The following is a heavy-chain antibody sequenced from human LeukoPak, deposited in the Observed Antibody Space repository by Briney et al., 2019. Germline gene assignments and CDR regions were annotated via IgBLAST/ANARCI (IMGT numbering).Heavy chain of an antibody. CDR3: AKDRLSGSDYFDY. V-gene: IGHV3-23*01. CDR1: GFTFSSYA. Sequence: PGGSLRLSCAASGFTFSSYAMSWVRQAPGKGLEWVSAISGSDGSTYYADSVKGRFTISRDNSKNTLYLQMNSLRAEDTAVYYCAKDRLSGSDYFDYWGQGTLVTVSS. CDR2: ISGSDGST. J-gene: IGHJ4*02. D-gene: IGHD3-10*01.